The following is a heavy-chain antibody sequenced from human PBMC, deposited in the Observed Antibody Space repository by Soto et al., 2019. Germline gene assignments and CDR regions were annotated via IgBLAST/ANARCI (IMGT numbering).Heavy chain of an antibody. D-gene: IGHD2-8*01. Sequence: SVKVSCKASGFTFTSSAFQWVRQARGQRLEWIGWIAVGGGYTNYAQRFQDRVTLTRDMSTATTYMELSRLTSEDTAIYYCAADATAWQQMVPSDYWGQGTLVTVSS. V-gene: IGHV1-58*01. CDR1: GFTFTSSA. J-gene: IGHJ4*02. CDR3: AADATAWQQMVPSDY. CDR2: IAVGGGYT.